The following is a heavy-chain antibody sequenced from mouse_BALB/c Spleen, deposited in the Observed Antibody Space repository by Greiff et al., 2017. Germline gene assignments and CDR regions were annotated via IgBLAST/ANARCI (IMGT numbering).Heavy chain of an antibody. CDR2: IRLKSNNYAT. CDR3: TRPMIYYGGSSYGFAY. Sequence: EVKVEESGAGLVQPGGSMKLSCVASGFTFSNYWMNWVRQSPEKGLEWVAEIRLKSNNYATHYAESVKGRFTISRDDSKSSVYLQMNNLRAEDTGIYYCTRPMIYYGGSSYGFAYWGQGTLVTVSA. D-gene: IGHD1-1*01. J-gene: IGHJ3*01. CDR1: GFTFSNYW. V-gene: IGHV6-6*02.